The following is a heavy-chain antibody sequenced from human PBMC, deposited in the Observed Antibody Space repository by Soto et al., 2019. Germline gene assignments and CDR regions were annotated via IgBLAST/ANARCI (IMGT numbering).Heavy chain of an antibody. CDR1: GYTFTSYY. V-gene: IGHV1-46*01. Sequence: ASVKVSCKASGYTFTSYYMHWVRRAPGQGLEWMGIINPSGGSTSYAQKFQGRVTMTRDTSTSTVYMELSSLRAEDTAVYYCARVTYYDFWSGYWEPLGYYGMDVWGQGTTVTVSS. CDR2: INPSGGST. J-gene: IGHJ6*02. CDR3: ARVTYYDFWSGYWEPLGYYGMDV. D-gene: IGHD3-3*01.